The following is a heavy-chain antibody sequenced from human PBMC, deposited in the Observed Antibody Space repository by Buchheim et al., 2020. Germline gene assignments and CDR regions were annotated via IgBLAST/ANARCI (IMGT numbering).Heavy chain of an antibody. D-gene: IGHD3-16*01. CDR2: INGDASST. Sequence: EVQLVESGGGLVQPGGSLRLSCAASGFTFSTSWMHWVRQAPGKGLVWVSRINGDASSTSYADFVKGRFTISRDNAKNTLYLQMDSLRAEDAAFYYCTVGSYYLASWGHGTL. CDR3: TVGSYYLAS. V-gene: IGHV3-74*01. J-gene: IGHJ4*01. CDR1: GFTFSTSW.